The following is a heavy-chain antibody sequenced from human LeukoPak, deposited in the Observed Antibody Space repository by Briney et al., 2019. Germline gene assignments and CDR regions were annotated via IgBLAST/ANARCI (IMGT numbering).Heavy chain of an antibody. CDR3: AREMATIYYYFDY. J-gene: IGHJ4*02. CDR2: INHSGST. Sequence: SETLSLTCAVYGGSFSGYYWSWIRQPPGKGLEWIGEINHSGSTNYNPSLKSRVTISVDTSKNQFSLKLSSVTAADTAVYYCAREMATIYYYFDYWGQGTLVTVSS. D-gene: IGHD5-24*01. V-gene: IGHV4-34*01. CDR1: GGSFSGYY.